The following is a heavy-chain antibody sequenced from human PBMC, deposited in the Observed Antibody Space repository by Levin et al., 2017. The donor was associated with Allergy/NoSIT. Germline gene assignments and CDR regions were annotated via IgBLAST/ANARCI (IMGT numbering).Heavy chain of an antibody. CDR2: ISARNGNT. Sequence: RGESLKISCKASGDTFTTYGISWLRQAPGQGLEWVGWISARNGNTNYVQNLQGRVTMTTDTSTSTAYMELRSLRPDDTAVYYCARDYDSSSWFDSWGQGTLVTVSS. J-gene: IGHJ5*01. D-gene: IGHD3-22*01. V-gene: IGHV1-18*01. CDR1: GDTFTTYG. CDR3: ARDYDSSSWFDS.